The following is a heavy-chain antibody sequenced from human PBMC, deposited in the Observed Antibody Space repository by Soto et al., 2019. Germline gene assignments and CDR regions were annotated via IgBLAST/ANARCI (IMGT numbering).Heavy chain of an antibody. CDR1: GYTFTGYY. Sequence: QVQLVQSGAEVKKPGASVKVSCKASGYTFTGYYMHRVRQAPGQGLEWMGWLNRNSGGTNYAQKCQGWVTMTRDTSISTAYMELSRLRSDDTAVYYCASQRLGYYYMDVWGKGTTVTVSS. J-gene: IGHJ6*03. CDR2: LNRNSGGT. CDR3: ASQRLGYYYMDV. V-gene: IGHV1-2*04.